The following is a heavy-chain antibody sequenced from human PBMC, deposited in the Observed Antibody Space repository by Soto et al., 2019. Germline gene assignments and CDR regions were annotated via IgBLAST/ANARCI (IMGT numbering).Heavy chain of an antibody. CDR2: IYYTGST. D-gene: IGHD6-13*01. J-gene: IGHJ4*02. CDR3: AKYRRTEAEGFTLDY. Sequence: KTSETLSLTCTVSGDSINNYYWSWIRQPPGKRLEWIGYIYYTGSTTYNPSLESRVTMSVVTSKNQFSLKLSSVNAADTAVYYCAKYRRTEAEGFTLDYWGRGTLVTVSS. CDR1: GDSINNYY. V-gene: IGHV4-59*01.